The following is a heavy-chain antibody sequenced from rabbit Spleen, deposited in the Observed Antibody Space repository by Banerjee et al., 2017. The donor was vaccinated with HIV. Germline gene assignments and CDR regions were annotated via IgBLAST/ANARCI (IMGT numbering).Heavy chain of an antibody. CDR3: ARDTSSSFSSYGMDL. CDR2: INAVTGKA. V-gene: IGHV1S45*01. D-gene: IGHD1-1*01. J-gene: IGHJ3*01. CDR1: GFSFSNKAV. Sequence: QEQLVESGGGLVKPEGSLKLSCTASGFSFSNKAVMCWVRQAPGKGLEWIACINAVTGKAVYASWAKGRFTFSKTSSTTVTLQMTRLTAADTATYFCARDTSSSFSSYGMDLWGQGPLVTVS.